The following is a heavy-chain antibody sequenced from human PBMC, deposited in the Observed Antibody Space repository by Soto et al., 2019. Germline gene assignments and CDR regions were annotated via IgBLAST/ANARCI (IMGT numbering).Heavy chain of an antibody. Sequence: QVQLVQAGAEVKKPGASVQVSCKASGYTFNSSDINWVRLATGQGLEWMGWMNPNSVNTAYAQKFQGRVTMTRNTSISRAYMELSSLRSADTSVYYCASLKQDYGVAWGQGTLVTVSS. D-gene: IGHD3-16*01. CDR1: GYTFNSSD. CDR2: MNPNSVNT. V-gene: IGHV1-8*01. J-gene: IGHJ5*02. CDR3: ASLKQDYGVA.